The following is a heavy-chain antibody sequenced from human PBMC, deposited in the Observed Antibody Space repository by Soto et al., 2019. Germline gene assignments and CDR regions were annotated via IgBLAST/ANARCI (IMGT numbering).Heavy chain of an antibody. CDR3: TSRTSVLLWFDTAEAEGMDV. CDR2: IRSKANSYAT. CDR1: GFTFSGSA. D-gene: IGHD3-10*01. V-gene: IGHV3-73*01. Sequence: GGSLRLSCAASGFTFSGSAMHWVRQASGKGLEWVGRIRSKANSYATAYAASVKGRLTISRDDSKKTAYLQMNSLKTEDTAVYYCTSRTSVLLWFDTAEAEGMDVWGQGTTVTV. J-gene: IGHJ6*02.